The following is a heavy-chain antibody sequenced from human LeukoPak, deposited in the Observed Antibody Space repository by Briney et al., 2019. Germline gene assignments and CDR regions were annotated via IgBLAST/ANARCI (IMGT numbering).Heavy chain of an antibody. CDR1: GFTFCSYA. V-gene: IGHV3-30*01. J-gene: IGHJ4*02. CDR2: ISYDGSNK. Sequence: GRSLRLSCAASGFTFCSYAMHWVRQAPGKGLKWVAVISYDGSNKYYADSVKGRFTISRDNSKNTLYLQMNSLRAEDTAVYYCARAELELPFDYWGQGTLVTVSS. D-gene: IGHD1-7*01. CDR3: ARAELELPFDY.